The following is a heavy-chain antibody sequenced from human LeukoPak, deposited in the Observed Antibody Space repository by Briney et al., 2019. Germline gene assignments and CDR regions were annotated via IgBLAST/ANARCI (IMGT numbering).Heavy chain of an antibody. V-gene: IGHV4-4*07. CDR3: LGIAVAGTEY. Sequence: SETLSLTCTMSGGSISSKYWSWIRQSAGKGLEWIGRIYVSESTKQSPSLNRRVTMSVDTSKNQFSLKLSSVTAADTAVYYCLGIAVAGTEYWGQGTLVTVSS. J-gene: IGHJ4*02. CDR1: GGSISSKY. D-gene: IGHD6-19*01. CDR2: IYVSEST.